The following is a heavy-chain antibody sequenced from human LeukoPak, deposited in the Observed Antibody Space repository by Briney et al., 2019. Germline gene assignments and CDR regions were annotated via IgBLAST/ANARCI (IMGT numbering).Heavy chain of an antibody. J-gene: IGHJ6*03. Sequence: PVKVSCKASGGTFSSYAISWVRQAPGQGLEWMGGIIPIFGTANYAQKFQGRVTITADESTSTAYMELSSLRSEDTAVYYCARGSIAASYMDVWGKGTTVTVFS. CDR3: ARGSIAASYMDV. D-gene: IGHD6-6*01. CDR2: IIPIFGTA. CDR1: GGTFSSYA. V-gene: IGHV1-69*01.